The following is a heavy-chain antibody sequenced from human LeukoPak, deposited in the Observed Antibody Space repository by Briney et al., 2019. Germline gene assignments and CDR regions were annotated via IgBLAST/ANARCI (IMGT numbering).Heavy chain of an antibody. Sequence: GGSLRLSCAAAGFTFNHYGMHWVRQAPGKGLEWVAVIWSDGTNQYYAGSVKGRFTISRDDSGNTVYLQVNSLRPEDTGVYYCARDAQRGFDYSNSLEYWGQGTPVTVST. V-gene: IGHV3-33*01. CDR3: ARDAQRGFDYSNSLEY. CDR2: IWSDGTNQ. D-gene: IGHD4-11*01. CDR1: GFTFNHYG. J-gene: IGHJ4*02.